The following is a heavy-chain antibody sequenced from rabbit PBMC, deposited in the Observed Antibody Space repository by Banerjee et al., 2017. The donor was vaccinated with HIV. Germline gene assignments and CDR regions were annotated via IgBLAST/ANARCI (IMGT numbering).Heavy chain of an antibody. CDR2: IDAGSGGNT. CDR1: GFSFSSNYW. J-gene: IGHJ4*01. D-gene: IGHD4-1*01. V-gene: IGHV1S45*01. CDR3: ARDLAGVIGWNFNL. Sequence: QEQLEESGGGLVKPEGSLTLTCTASGFSFSSNYWLCWVRQAPGKGLEWIACIDAGSGGNTYYASWAKGRFTISKASSTTVTLQMTSLTAADTATYFCARDLAGVIGWNFNLWGPGTLVTVS.